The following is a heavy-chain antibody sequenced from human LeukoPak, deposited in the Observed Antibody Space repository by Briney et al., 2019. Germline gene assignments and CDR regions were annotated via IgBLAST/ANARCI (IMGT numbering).Heavy chain of an antibody. CDR3: ARHLIAVAGTRQVY. D-gene: IGHD6-19*01. Sequence: SETLSLTCTVSGGSISSSSYYWGWIRQPPGKGLEWIGSIYYSGSTYYNPSLKSRVTMSVDTSKNQFSLKLSSVTAADTAVYYCARHLIAVAGTRQVYWGQGTLVTVSP. CDR2: IYYSGST. V-gene: IGHV4-39*01. J-gene: IGHJ4*02. CDR1: GGSISSSSYY.